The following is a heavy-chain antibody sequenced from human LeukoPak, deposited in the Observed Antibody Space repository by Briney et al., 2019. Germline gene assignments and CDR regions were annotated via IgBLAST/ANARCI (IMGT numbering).Heavy chain of an antibody. Sequence: SETLSLTCTVSGGSIRSYYWSWIRQPPGKGLEWIGYIYYSGSTNYNPSLKSRVTISVDTSKNQFSLKLSSVTAADTAVYYCARRAYYYDSSGNPRGAFDIWGQGTMVTVSS. J-gene: IGHJ3*02. CDR2: IYYSGST. V-gene: IGHV4-59*12. D-gene: IGHD3-22*01. CDR1: GGSIRSYY. CDR3: ARRAYYYDSSGNPRGAFDI.